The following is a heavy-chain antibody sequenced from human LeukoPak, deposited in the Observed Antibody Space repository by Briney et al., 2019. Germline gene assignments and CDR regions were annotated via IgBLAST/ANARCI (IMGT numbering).Heavy chain of an antibody. CDR3: ERGGSMVTDY. V-gene: IGHV4-34*01. CDR2: INHNGST. CDR1: GGSFSGYY. Sequence: TSETLSLTCAVYGGSFSGYYWSWIRQPPGKGLEWIGEINHNGSTNYNPSLKSRVTISVETSKNQFSLKLSSVTAADTAVYYCERGGSMVTDYWGQGTLVTVSS. J-gene: IGHJ4*02. D-gene: IGHD5-18*01.